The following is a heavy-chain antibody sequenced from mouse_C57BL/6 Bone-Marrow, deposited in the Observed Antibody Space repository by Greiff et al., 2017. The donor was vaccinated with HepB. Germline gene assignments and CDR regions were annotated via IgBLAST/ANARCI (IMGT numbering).Heavy chain of an antibody. CDR2: IDPSDSET. J-gene: IGHJ4*01. CDR1: GYTFTSYW. D-gene: IGHD2-3*01. Sequence: VQLQQSGAELVRPGSSVKLSCKASGYTFTSYWMHWVKQRPIQGLEWIGNIDPSDSETHYNQKFKDKATLTVDKSSSTAYMQLSSLTSEDSAVYYCARGSWLLPSYYAMDYWGQGTSVTVSS. CDR3: ARGSWLLPSYYAMDY. V-gene: IGHV1-52*01.